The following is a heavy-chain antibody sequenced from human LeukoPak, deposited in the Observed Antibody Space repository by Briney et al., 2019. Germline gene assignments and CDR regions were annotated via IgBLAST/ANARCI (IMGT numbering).Heavy chain of an antibody. CDR1: GGSFSGYY. J-gene: IGHJ4*02. CDR3: ARGSSRWRPQDY. V-gene: IGHV4-34*01. CDR2: INHSGST. D-gene: IGHD6-6*01. Sequence: SETLSLTCAVYGGSFSGYYWSWIRQPPGKGLEWIGEINHSGSTNYNPSLKSRVTISVDTSKNQFSLKLSSVTAADTAVYYRARGSSRWRPQDYWGQGTLVTVSS.